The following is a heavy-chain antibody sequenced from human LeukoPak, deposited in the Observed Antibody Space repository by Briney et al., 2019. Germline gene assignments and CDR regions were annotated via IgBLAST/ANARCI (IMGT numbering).Heavy chain of an antibody. V-gene: IGHV4-34*09. Sequence: PSETLSLTCAVYGESFSGYYWSWIRQPPGKGLEWIGEINHSGSTNYNPSLKSRVTISVDTSKNQFSLKLSSVTAADTAVYYCAKGCRKSRFGEFNWFDPWGQGTLVTVSS. CDR1: GESFSGYY. D-gene: IGHD3-10*01. CDR3: AKGCRKSRFGEFNWFDP. J-gene: IGHJ5*02. CDR2: INHSGST.